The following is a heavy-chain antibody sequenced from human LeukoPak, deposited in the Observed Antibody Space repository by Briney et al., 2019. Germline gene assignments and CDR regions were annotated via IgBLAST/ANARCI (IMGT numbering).Heavy chain of an antibody. CDR3: ARDRFDDSNGYYYHYYYYMDV. Sequence: ASVKVSCKASGYTFTSYDINWVRQATGQGLEWMGWMNPNSGNTGYAQKFQGRVTMTRNTSISTAYMELSSLRSEDTAVYYCARDRFDDSNGYYYHYYYYMDVWGKGTTVTVSS. J-gene: IGHJ6*03. V-gene: IGHV1-8*01. CDR1: GYTFTSYD. CDR2: MNPNSGNT. D-gene: IGHD3-22*01.